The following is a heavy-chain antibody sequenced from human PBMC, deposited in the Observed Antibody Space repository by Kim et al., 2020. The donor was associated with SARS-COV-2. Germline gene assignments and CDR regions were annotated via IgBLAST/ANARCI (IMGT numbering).Heavy chain of an antibody. CDR1: GGSFSGYY. D-gene: IGHD3-9*01. Sequence: SETLSLTCAVYGGSFSGYYWSWIRQPPGKGLEWIGEINHSGSTNYNPSLKSRVTISVDTSKNQFSLKLSSVTAADTAVYYCARRPTYYDILTGSAGFDPWGQGTLVTVSS. V-gene: IGHV4-34*01. J-gene: IGHJ5*02. CDR3: ARRPTYYDILTGSAGFDP. CDR2: INHSGST.